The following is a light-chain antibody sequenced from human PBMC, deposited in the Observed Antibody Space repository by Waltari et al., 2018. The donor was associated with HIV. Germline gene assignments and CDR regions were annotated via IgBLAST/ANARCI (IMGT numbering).Light chain of an antibody. CDR3: SSHAGSKVV. J-gene: IGLJ2*01. V-gene: IGLV2-8*01. CDR2: DVI. Sequence: QSALTQPPSASGSPGQSVTLSCTGTSSDVGGYNYVSWHQQHPGKAPKLMVYDVIKGPPGVPCRFSGSKPGNTASLTVSGLQPEDEADYYCSSHAGSKVVFGGGTRLTVL. CDR1: SSDVGGYNY.